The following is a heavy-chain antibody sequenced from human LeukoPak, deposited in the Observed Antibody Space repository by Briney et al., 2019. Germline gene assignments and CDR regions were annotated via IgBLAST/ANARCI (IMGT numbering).Heavy chain of an antibody. J-gene: IGHJ6*02. CDR2: IGISSNKI. CDR3: ARDRTFYGMDV. Sequence: GGSLRLSCAASGFTLRSYTMNWVRQAPGKGLEWVSSIGISSNKIYYADSVKGRFTISRDNAKNSLYLQMNSLRAEDTAVYYCARDRTFYGMDVWGQGTTVTVSS. V-gene: IGHV3-21*01. CDR1: GFTLRSYT. D-gene: IGHD1-14*01.